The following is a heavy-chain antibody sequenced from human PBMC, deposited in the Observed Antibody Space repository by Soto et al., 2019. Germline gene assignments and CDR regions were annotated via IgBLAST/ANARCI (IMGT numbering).Heavy chain of an antibody. CDR3: ARERPTEAIFSFDY. V-gene: IGHV1-3*01. D-gene: IGHD3-9*01. CDR1: GYTFASYA. J-gene: IGHJ4*02. CDR2: INVGNANT. Sequence: ASVKVSCKASGYTFASYAIHWVRQAPGQRLEWMGWINVGNANTRYSQNFQDRVTITRDISASTAYMEVSSLRSEDTALYYCARERPTEAIFSFDYWGQGTQVTVSS.